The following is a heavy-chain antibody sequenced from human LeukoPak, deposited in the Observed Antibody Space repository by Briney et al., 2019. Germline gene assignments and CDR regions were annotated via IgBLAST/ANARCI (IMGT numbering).Heavy chain of an antibody. Sequence: PGGSLRLSCAASGFTFSSYWMHWVRQAPGKGLVWVSRINSDGSSTSYADSVKGRFTISRDNAKNTLYLQMNSLRAEDTAVYYCARDGATSPPPAYYYYGMDVWGQGTTVTVSS. CDR2: INSDGSST. V-gene: IGHV3-74*01. J-gene: IGHJ6*02. CDR3: ARDGATSPPPAYYYYGMDV. CDR1: GFTFSSYW. D-gene: IGHD5-12*01.